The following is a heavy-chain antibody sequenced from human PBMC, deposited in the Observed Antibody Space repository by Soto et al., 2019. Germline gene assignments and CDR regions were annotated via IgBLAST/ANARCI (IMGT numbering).Heavy chain of an antibody. Sequence: ASVKVSCKASGYTFTSYGITWVRQAPGQGLEWMGWSSGYNGDIKYAQKFQGRVTMTADTSTSTVYMELSSLRSEDTAVYYCASLSSAAPNYYYFGMDVWGQGTTVTVSS. V-gene: IGHV1-18*01. D-gene: IGHD6-6*01. CDR1: GYTFTSYG. CDR2: SSGYNGDI. CDR3: ASLSSAAPNYYYFGMDV. J-gene: IGHJ6*02.